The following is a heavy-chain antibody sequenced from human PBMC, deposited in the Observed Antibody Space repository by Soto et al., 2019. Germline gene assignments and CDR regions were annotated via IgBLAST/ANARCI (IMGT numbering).Heavy chain of an antibody. D-gene: IGHD2-2*02. CDR3: AKDTEGYCSRTRCYTYHRLAFWPQRLSVKVS. J-gene: IGHJ5*01. V-gene: IGHV3-30*18. Sequence: SLRLSCAASRFAFSGYVMNWLQPATVKGKDWVAVISDDVSYKYYSDSLTGACTISRENSKHTLYLQMSSLRVEETAVYYCAKDTEGYCSRTRCYTYHRLAFWPQRLSVKVSWG. CDR2: ISDDVSYK. CDR1: RFAFSGYV.